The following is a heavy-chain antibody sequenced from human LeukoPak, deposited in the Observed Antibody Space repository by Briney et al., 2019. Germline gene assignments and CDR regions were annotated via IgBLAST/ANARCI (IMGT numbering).Heavy chain of an antibody. D-gene: IGHD3-16*01. Sequence: PGGPLRLSCAASGFTFSSYAVSWVRQAPGKGLEWVSAISDSGGSTYYADSVKGRFTISRDNSKNTLYLQMNSLRAEDTAVYYCAKGRSWVWAAMDVWGQGTTVTVSS. CDR2: ISDSGGST. CDR3: AKGRSWVWAAMDV. V-gene: IGHV3-23*01. CDR1: GFTFSSYA. J-gene: IGHJ6*02.